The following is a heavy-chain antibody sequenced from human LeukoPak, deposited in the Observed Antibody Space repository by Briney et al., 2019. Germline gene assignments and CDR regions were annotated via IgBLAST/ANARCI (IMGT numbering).Heavy chain of an antibody. J-gene: IGHJ3*02. Sequence: ASVKVSCKVSGYTLTELSMHWVRPAPGKGLEWMGGFDPEDGETIYAQKFQGRVTMTEDTSTDTAYIELSSLRSEDTAVYYCATPSEDAFDIWGQGTMVTVSS. CDR2: FDPEDGET. CDR1: GYTLTELS. V-gene: IGHV1-24*01. CDR3: ATPSEDAFDI.